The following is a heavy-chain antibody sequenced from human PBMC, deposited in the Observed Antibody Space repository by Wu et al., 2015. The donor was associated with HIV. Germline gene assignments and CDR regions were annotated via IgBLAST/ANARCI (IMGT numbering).Heavy chain of an antibody. D-gene: IGHD3-22*01. Sequence: QVQLVQSGAEVKKPGSSVKVSCKASGGTFSYSAIAWVRQAPGQGLEWMGRIIPIFGKTNYAQKFQGRVTITADESSTTAYMELSSLRSEDTAVYYCARDYYDSSGPRASGFDYWGQGTLVTVSS. CDR3: ARDYYDSSGPRASGFDY. J-gene: IGHJ4*02. V-gene: IGHV1-69*13. CDR2: IIPIFGKT. CDR1: GGTFSYSA.